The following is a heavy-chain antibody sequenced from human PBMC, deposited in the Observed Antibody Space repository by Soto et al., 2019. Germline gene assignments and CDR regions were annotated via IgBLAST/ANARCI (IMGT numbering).Heavy chain of an antibody. CDR1: GGTFSSYA. CDR2: IIPIFGTA. Sequence: QVQLVQSGAEVKKPGSSVKVSCKACGGTFSSYAICWVRQAPGQGLEWMGGIIPIFGTANYAQKFQGRVTITADESTSTAYMELSSLRSEDTAVYYCPREASVTTGWGYWGQGTLVTVSP. V-gene: IGHV1-69*01. J-gene: IGHJ4*02. D-gene: IGHD4-17*01. CDR3: PREASVTTGWGY.